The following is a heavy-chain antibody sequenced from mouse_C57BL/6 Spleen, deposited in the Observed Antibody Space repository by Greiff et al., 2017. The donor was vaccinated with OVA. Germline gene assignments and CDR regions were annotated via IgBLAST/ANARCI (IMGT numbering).Heavy chain of an antibody. J-gene: IGHJ4*01. CDR1: GFTFSDYG. D-gene: IGHD4-1*01. CDR2: ISNLAYST. V-gene: IGHV5-15*01. Sequence: EVKLMESGGGLVQPGGSLKLSCAASGFTFSDYGMAWVRQAPRKGPEWVAFISNLAYSTYYADTVTGRFTISRENAKNTLYLEMSSLRSEDTAMYYCARRTGTGAMDYWGQGTSVTVSS. CDR3: ARRTGTGAMDY.